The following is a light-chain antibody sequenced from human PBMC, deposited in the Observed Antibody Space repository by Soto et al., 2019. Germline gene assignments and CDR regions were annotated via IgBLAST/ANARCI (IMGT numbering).Light chain of an antibody. Sequence: EIVLTQAPATLSLSPGERATVSCTASQTITTLAWYQRKPGQAPRLLIDRVSSRATGVPDRFSGSGSGTDYTLTISRLEPEDFAVYYCQQYGNLPLTFGGGTKVDI. CDR2: RVS. CDR1: QTITT. CDR3: QQYGNLPLT. V-gene: IGKV3-20*01. J-gene: IGKJ4*01.